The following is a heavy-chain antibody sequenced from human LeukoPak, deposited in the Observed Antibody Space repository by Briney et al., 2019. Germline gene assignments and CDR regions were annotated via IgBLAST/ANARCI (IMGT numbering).Heavy chain of an antibody. Sequence: ASVKVSCKVSGYTLTELSMHWVRQAPGKGLEWMGWISAYNGNTNYAQKFQGRVTITRNTSISTAYMELSSLRSEDTAVYYCARGRGSCDYWGQGTLVTVSS. J-gene: IGHJ4*02. CDR2: ISAYNGNT. CDR1: GYTLTELS. CDR3: ARGRGSCDY. D-gene: IGHD2-15*01. V-gene: IGHV1-8*03.